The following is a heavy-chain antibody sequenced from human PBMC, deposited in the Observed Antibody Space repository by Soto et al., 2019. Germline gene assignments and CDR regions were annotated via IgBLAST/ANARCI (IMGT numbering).Heavy chain of an antibody. V-gene: IGHV3-74*03. Sequence: EVQLVESGGGFVQPGGSLRLSCAASGFDFSNSWMHWVRQVPGKGLVLVSHINSDGSSTTYADSVKGRFTISRDNARTTVYVQLDSLRVDDTAVYYCARDKSYALAVWGQGTTVTVSS. CDR1: GFDFSNSW. CDR3: ARDKSYALAV. CDR2: INSDGSST. J-gene: IGHJ6*02. D-gene: IGHD1-1*01.